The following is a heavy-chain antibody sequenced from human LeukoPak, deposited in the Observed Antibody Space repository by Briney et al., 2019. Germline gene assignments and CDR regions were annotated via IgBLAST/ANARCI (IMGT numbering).Heavy chain of an antibody. D-gene: IGHD3-10*01. CDR1: GGPISSSPHY. V-gene: IGHV4-61*02. CDR3: ARHYGSGMDYFDP. J-gene: IGHJ5*02. CDR2: IYTSGST. Sequence: SETLSLTCTVSGGPISSSPHYWDWVRQPAGKRLEWIGRIYTSGSTNYNPSLNSRVTISVDTSKNQCSLKLTSVTAADTAVYYCARHYGSGMDYFDPWGQGTLVTVSS.